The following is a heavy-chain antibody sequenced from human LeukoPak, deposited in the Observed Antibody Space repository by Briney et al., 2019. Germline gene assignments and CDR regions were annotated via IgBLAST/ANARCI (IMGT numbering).Heavy chain of an antibody. Sequence: SQTLSLTCTVSGGSISSGDYYWSWIRQPPGKGLEGIGYIYYSGSTYYNPSLKSRVTISVDTSKNQFSLKLSSVTAADTAVYYCARVSYTDSSGYYHPYFDYWGQGTLVTVSS. J-gene: IGHJ4*02. CDR3: ARVSYTDSSGYYHPYFDY. D-gene: IGHD3-22*01. CDR2: IYYSGST. CDR1: GGSISSGDYY. V-gene: IGHV4-30-4*08.